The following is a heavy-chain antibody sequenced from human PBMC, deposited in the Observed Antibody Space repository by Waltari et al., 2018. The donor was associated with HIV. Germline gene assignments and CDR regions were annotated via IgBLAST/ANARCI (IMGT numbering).Heavy chain of an antibody. V-gene: IGHV4-38-2*01. CDR3: AGEVGYCSGGTCYSGWFDP. CDR2: IPHSGST. Sequence: QVQLQESGPGLVKPSETLSLTCAVSGYPISSGYYWGWIRQPPGKGLEWIGSIPHSGSTYYNPSLKSRVTLSVDTSKNHFSLKLNSVTAADKAVYYCAGEVGYCSGGTCYSGWFDPWGQGTLVTVSS. CDR1: GYPISSGYY. J-gene: IGHJ5*02. D-gene: IGHD2-15*01.